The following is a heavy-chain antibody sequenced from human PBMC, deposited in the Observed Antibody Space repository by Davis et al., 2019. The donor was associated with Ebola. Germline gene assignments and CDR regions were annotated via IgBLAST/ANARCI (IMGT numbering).Heavy chain of an antibody. J-gene: IGHJ6*02. D-gene: IGHD6-19*01. CDR3: AKEDSSGWYDAGPYYYAMDV. V-gene: IGHV3-30*18. CDR1: GFTFSSYG. CDR2: TSYDGSNK. Sequence: GESLKISCAASGFTFSSYGMHWVRQAPGKGLEWVALTSYDGSNKYYADSVKGRFTISRDNSKNTLYLQMNSLRAEDTAVFYCAKEDSSGWYDAGPYYYAMDVWGQGTTVTVSS.